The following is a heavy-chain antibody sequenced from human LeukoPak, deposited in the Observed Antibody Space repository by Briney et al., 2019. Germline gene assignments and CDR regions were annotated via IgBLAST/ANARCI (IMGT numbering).Heavy chain of an antibody. J-gene: IGHJ4*02. D-gene: IGHD3-10*01. CDR2: IYSSVST. V-gene: IGHV4-61*01. Sequence: SETLSLTCSVSGGSVSSGSYYWRWIRQPPGEGLEWIGYIYSSVSTKYNTSLKSRVTISVDTSKNLVSLKLSSVTATDTAVYYCARDEWFGYWGQGTLVTVSS. CDR1: GGSVSSGSYY. CDR3: ARDEWFGY.